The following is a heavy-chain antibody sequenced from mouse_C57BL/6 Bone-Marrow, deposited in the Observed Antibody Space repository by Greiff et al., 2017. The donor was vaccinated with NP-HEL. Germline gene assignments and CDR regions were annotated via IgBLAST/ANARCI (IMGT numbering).Heavy chain of an antibody. D-gene: IGHD1-1*01. CDR2: IDPTSGGT. CDR3: ARYYCGSRGWYFDV. Sequence: QVQLQQPGADLVKPGASVKLSCKASGYTFTSYWMHWVKQRPGRGLEWIGRIDPTSGGTKFNEKFKTKATLTVDKPSSTAYMQLSSLTSEDSAVYDVARYYCGSRGWYFDVWGTGTTVTVSS. V-gene: IGHV1-72*01. CDR1: GYTFTSYW. J-gene: IGHJ1*03.